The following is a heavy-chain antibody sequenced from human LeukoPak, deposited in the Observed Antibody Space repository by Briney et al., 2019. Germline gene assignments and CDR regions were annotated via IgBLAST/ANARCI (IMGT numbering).Heavy chain of an antibody. CDR3: ARGQNGDYGAFDI. D-gene: IGHD4-17*01. Sequence: SETLSLTCTVSGGSISSYYWSWIRQPPGKGLEWIGYIYYSGSTNYNPSLKSRVTISVGTSKNQFSLKLSSVTAADTAVYYCARGQNGDYGAFDIWGQGTMVTVSS. J-gene: IGHJ3*02. CDR1: GGSISSYY. V-gene: IGHV4-59*01. CDR2: IYYSGST.